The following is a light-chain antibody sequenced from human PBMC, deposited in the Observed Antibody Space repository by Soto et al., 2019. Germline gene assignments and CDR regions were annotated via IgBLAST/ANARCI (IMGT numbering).Light chain of an antibody. CDR1: QTVDSNC. CDR3: QQYDGRLRT. V-gene: IGKV3-20*01. CDR2: AAS. Sequence: VFTQSPGSLCSSQGESASLSWRASQTVDSNCLAWYQQKPGQAPRLLIYAASTRATGIPDRFSGSGSGTDFTLTISRVEPEDFAVYYCQQYDGRLRTFGQGTKVDI. J-gene: IGKJ1*01.